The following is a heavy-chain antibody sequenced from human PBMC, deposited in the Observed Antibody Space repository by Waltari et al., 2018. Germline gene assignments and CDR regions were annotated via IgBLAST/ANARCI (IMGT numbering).Heavy chain of an antibody. Sequence: QLQLQESGPGLLKPSETLSLTCSVSGGSITSIAYYWGWIRQPPGKGLEWIGSIYYSGGASYNPSGKNRVTIAVDTTKNQFSLRLYSVTAADTAVYYCARLVGSYYFHMDVWGKGTTVVISS. D-gene: IGHD2-8*02. J-gene: IGHJ6*03. CDR1: GGSITSIAYY. V-gene: IGHV4-39*07. CDR3: ARLVGSYYFHMDV. CDR2: IYYSGGA.